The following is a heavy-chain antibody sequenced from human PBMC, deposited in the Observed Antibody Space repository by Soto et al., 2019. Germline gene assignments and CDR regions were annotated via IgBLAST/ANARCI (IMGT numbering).Heavy chain of an antibody. CDR3: ARRARPAFYYMDV. CDR1: GFTLSGYA. D-gene: IGHD6-6*01. CDR2: ISSNGVGT. V-gene: IGHV3-64*01. Sequence: SLRLSCAGSGFTLSGYAMDWVRQAPGKGLEYVSGISSNGVGTYYANSVQGRFTISRDNSKNTVYLQMGSLRPEDMAVYYCARRARPAFYYMDVWGKGTTVTVSS. J-gene: IGHJ6*03.